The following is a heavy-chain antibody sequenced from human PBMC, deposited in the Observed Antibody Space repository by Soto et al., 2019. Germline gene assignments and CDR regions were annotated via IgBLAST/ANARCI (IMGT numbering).Heavy chain of an antibody. D-gene: IGHD7-27*01. CDR3: AKALTGERFNWFDP. Sequence: PSETLSLTCTVSGGSISSYYWSWIRQPPGKGLEWIGYIYYSGSTNYNPSLKSRVTISVDTSKNQFSLKLSSVTAADTAVYYCAKALTGERFNWFDPWGQGTLVTVS. J-gene: IGHJ5*02. CDR2: IYYSGST. V-gene: IGHV4-59*01. CDR1: GGSISSYY.